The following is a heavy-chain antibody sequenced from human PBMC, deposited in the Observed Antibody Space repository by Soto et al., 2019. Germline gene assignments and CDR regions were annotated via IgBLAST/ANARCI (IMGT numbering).Heavy chain of an antibody. D-gene: IGHD2-15*01. CDR2: ISYDGGNE. CDR1: GFTFSSFG. CDR3: VKDKRIEVDCTGGTCYSDYFDY. Sequence: QVQLVESGGGVVQPGRSLRLSCAASGFTFSSFGMHWVRQAPGRGLEWVSVISYDGGNEYYADSVKGRFAISRDNSNNTLYLQMNSLRAEDTAVYYCVKDKRIEVDCTGGTCYSDYFDYWGQGALVTVSS. J-gene: IGHJ4*02. V-gene: IGHV3-30*18.